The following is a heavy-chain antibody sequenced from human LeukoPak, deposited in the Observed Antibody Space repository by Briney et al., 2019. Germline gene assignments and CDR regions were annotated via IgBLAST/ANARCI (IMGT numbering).Heavy chain of an antibody. CDR2: INPNSGGT. Sequence: ASVKVSCKASGYTFTVYYMHWVRQAPGQGLEWMGWINPNSGGTNYAQKFQGRVTMTRDTSISTAYMELSRLRSDDTAVYYCTGNYYGSGSYADFDYWGQGTLVTVSS. CDR1: GYTFTVYY. V-gene: IGHV1-2*02. CDR3: TGNYYGSGSYADFDY. D-gene: IGHD3-10*01. J-gene: IGHJ4*02.